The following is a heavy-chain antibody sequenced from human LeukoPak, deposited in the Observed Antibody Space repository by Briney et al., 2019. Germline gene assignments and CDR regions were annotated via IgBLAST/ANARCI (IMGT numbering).Heavy chain of an antibody. CDR1: GVSISTSTYY. CDR2: MVYRGST. Sequence: SETLSLTCTVSGVSISTSTYYWAWIRQPPGKGLEWIGSMVYRGSTYYNPYLQSRVTISVDTSKNQFSLKLSSVTASDTAIFYCARQGGWGGAASLIEYWGQGTLVTVSS. J-gene: IGHJ4*02. D-gene: IGHD1-26*01. CDR3: ARQGGWGGAASLIEY. V-gene: IGHV4-39*01.